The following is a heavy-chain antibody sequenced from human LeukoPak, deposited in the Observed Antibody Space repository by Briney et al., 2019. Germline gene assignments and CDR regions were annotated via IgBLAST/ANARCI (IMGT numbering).Heavy chain of an antibody. CDR3: ARGSRYCSGGSCYPGVNWFDP. V-gene: IGHV4-4*08. Sequence: PSETLSLACTVSGGSISGYYWSWIRQPPGRGLERIGYIYPSGSANYNPSLKSRVTISVDTSKNQFSLKLNSVTAADTAVYYCARGSRYCSGGSCYPGVNWFDPWGQGTLVTVSS. J-gene: IGHJ5*02. CDR1: GGSISGYY. D-gene: IGHD2-15*01. CDR2: IYPSGSA.